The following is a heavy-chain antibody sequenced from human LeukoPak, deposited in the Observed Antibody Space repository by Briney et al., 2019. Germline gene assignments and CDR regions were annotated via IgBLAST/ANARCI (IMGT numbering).Heavy chain of an antibody. V-gene: IGHV3-21*01. D-gene: IGHD4-23*01. CDR2: ISSSSSYI. CDR3: ARGFGTVVTPIDY. CDR1: GFTFSSYS. J-gene: IGHJ4*02. Sequence: SGGSLRLSCAASGFTFSSYSMNWVRQAPGKGLEWVSSISSSSSYIYYADSVKGRFTISRDNAKNSLYLQMNSLRAEDTAVYYCARGFGTVVTPIDYWGQGTLVTVSS.